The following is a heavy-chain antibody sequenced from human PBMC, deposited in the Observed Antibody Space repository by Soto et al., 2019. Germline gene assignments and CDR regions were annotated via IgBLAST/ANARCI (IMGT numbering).Heavy chain of an antibody. V-gene: IGHV4-4*07. CDR1: GGSISAYY. D-gene: IGHD3-22*01. Sequence: ESLSLTCTVFGGSISAYYWNWIRQPAGKGLEWIGRISPSGSTNYNPSLKSRVTMSVDTSKNQFSLKLRSVTAADTAVYSCAREPYYFDTSGYYSWLDPWGQGTLVTVSS. J-gene: IGHJ5*02. CDR2: ISPSGST. CDR3: AREPYYFDTSGYYSWLDP.